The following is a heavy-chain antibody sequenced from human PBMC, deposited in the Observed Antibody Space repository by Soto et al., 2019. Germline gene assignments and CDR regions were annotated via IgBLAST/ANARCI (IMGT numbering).Heavy chain of an antibody. CDR1: GCSISSGFYY. D-gene: IGHD1-26*01. J-gene: IGHJ4*02. CDR2: IYHSGTT. Sequence: NPSETLSLTCTVSGCSISSGFYYWSWIRQHPGKGLEWIGYIYHSGTTYYNPSLRSRVTISVDTSKNQFSLKLNSVTAADTAVYNCARAVANGGNFDYWGQGTLVTVSS. CDR3: ARAVANGGNFDY. V-gene: IGHV4-31*03.